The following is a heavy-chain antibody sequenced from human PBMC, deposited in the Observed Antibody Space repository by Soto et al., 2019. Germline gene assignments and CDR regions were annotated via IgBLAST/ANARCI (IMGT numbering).Heavy chain of an antibody. CDR2: INPNGGST. V-gene: IGHV1-46*01. Sequence: QVQLMQSGAKVKKPGASVRVSCKASGYTFTNYYVHWVRQAPGQGLEWMGFINPNGGSTTYAQKFQGRFTVTTDTSTRTVYMQLSSLRSEDTAVFYCARSAPYDYWGQGTLVTVSS. CDR3: ARSAPYDY. J-gene: IGHJ4*02. CDR1: GYTFTNYY.